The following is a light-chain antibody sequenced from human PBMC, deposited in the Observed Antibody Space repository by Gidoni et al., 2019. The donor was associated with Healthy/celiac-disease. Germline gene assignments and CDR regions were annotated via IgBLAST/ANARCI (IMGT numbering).Light chain of an antibody. CDR3: AAWDDSLSGGV. CDR1: SSNIGSNY. Sequence: QSVLTQPPSASGTPGQRVTISCSGSSSNIGSNYVYWYQQLPGTAPKLLIYRNNQRPSGVPDRFPGSKSGTSASLAISGLRSEDEADYYCAAWDDSLSGGVFGTGTKVTVL. J-gene: IGLJ1*01. V-gene: IGLV1-47*01. CDR2: RNN.